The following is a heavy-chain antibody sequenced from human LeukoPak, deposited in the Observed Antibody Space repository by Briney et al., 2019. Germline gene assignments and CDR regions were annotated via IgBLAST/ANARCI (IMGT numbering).Heavy chain of an antibody. J-gene: IGHJ3*02. Sequence: GGSLRLSCAASGFTFDDYAMHWVRQAPGKGLEWVSGISWNSGSIGYADSVKGRFTISRDNAKSSLYLQVNSLRAEDMALYYCAKDIGSDPSDAFDIWGQGTMVTVSS. D-gene: IGHD3-10*01. CDR1: GFTFDDYA. V-gene: IGHV3-9*03. CDR3: AKDIGSDPSDAFDI. CDR2: ISWNSGSI.